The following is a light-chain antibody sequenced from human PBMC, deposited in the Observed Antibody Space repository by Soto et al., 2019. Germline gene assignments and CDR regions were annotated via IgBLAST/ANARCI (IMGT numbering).Light chain of an antibody. CDR3: QQYSAWPLT. CDR2: GVS. Sequence: EVVMTQSPATLSVSPGERATLSCRASQSVSSNFLAWYQQKPGQAPRLLFYGVSIRATGIPARFSGSGSGTEFTLTISSLQSEDFAVYYCQQYSAWPLTFGGGTKVEI. V-gene: IGKV3-15*01. CDR1: QSVSSN. J-gene: IGKJ4*01.